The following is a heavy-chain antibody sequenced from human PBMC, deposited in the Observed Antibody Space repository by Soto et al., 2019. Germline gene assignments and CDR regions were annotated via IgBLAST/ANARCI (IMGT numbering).Heavy chain of an antibody. CDR1: GGSFSGYY. CDR3: ARGRRVYWGSSSWYRGWFDP. D-gene: IGHD6-13*01. V-gene: IGHV4-34*01. Sequence: SETLSLTCAVYGGSFSGYYWSWIRQPPGKGLEWIGEINHSGSTNYNPSLKSRVTISVDTSKNQFSLKLSSVTAADTAVYYCARGRRVYWGSSSWYRGWFDPWGQGTLVTVSS. J-gene: IGHJ5*02. CDR2: INHSGST.